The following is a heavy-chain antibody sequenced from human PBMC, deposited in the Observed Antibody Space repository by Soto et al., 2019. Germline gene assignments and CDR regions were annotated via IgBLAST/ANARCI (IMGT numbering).Heavy chain of an antibody. J-gene: IGHJ5*02. D-gene: IGHD6-19*01. CDR3: ARVRYSSGWYSWFDP. CDR1: GYTFTSYA. V-gene: IGHV1-3*01. Sequence: ASVKVSCKASGYTFTSYARQWVRQAPGQRLEWMGWINAGNGNTKYSQKFQGRVTITRDTSASTAYMELSSLRSEDTAVYYCARVRYSSGWYSWFDPWGQGTLVTVSS. CDR2: INAGNGNT.